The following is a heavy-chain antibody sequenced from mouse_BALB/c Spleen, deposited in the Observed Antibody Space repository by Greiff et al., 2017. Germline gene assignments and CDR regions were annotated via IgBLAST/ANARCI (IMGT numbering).Heavy chain of an antibody. CDR1: GFTFSSFG. D-gene: IGHD3-2*01. Sequence: EVKLVESGGGLVQPGGSRKLSCAASGFTFSSFGMHWVRQAPEKGLEWVAYISSGSSTIYYADTVKGRFTISRDNPKNTLFLQMTSLRSEDTAMYYCARYGQLGPRMDYWGQGTSVTVSS. V-gene: IGHV5-17*02. CDR3: ARYGQLGPRMDY. J-gene: IGHJ4*01. CDR2: ISSGSSTI.